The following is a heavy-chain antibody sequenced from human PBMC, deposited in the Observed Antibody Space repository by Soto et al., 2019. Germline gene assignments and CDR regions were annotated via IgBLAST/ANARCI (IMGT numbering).Heavy chain of an antibody. Sequence: QVQLVESGGGVVQPGRSLRLSCAASGFTFSSYGMHWVRQAPSKGLEWVAVIWYDGSNKYYADSVKGRFTISRDNSKNTLYLQMNSLRAEDTAVYYCASKYCSGGSCNPWGQGTLVTVSS. J-gene: IGHJ5*02. V-gene: IGHV3-33*01. CDR1: GFTFSSYG. D-gene: IGHD2-15*01. CDR3: ASKYCSGGSCNP. CDR2: IWYDGSNK.